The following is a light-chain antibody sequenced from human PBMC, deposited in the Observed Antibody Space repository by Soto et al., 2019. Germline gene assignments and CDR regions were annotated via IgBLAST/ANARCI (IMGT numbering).Light chain of an antibody. V-gene: IGKV3-20*01. CDR2: GAS. J-gene: IGKJ4*01. CDR1: QSVINSY. Sequence: EIVLTPSPGTLSLSPGERATLSCRASQSVINSYVAWYQQKPGHAPGLLIYGASSRATGIPDRFSGSGSGTDFTLTISRLEPEDFAVYYCQQYGSAPLTFGGGTKVQIK. CDR3: QQYGSAPLT.